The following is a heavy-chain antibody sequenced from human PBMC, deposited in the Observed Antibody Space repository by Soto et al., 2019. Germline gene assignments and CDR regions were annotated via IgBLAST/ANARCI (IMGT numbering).Heavy chain of an antibody. CDR2: IYTSGST. V-gene: IGHV4-61*02. D-gene: IGHD3-22*01. Sequence: SETLSLPCTVSGGSISRGGGDYYWSWIRQPAGKGLEWIGRIYTSGSTNYNPSLKSRVTMSVDTSKNQFSLKLSSVTAADTAVYYCARAYYDSSGYYHNNFDYWGQGTLVTVSS. J-gene: IGHJ4*02. CDR3: ARAYYDSSGYYHNNFDY. CDR1: GGSISRGGGDYY.